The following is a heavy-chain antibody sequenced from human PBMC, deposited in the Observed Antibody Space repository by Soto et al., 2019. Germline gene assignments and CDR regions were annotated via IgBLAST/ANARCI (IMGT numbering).Heavy chain of an antibody. CDR1: ESTVSRDW. Sequence: EVHLVESGGGLVQTGGSLRLSCAIFESTVSRDWMNWVRQAPGKGLEWAAHINQDGSEKDYVDSVKGRFTISRDNAKKSLYLQMNSLRPADTAMYYCSGGGGDAFWGQGTLVTVSS. CDR3: SGGGGDAF. J-gene: IGHJ4*02. V-gene: IGHV3-7*04. CDR2: INQDGSEK. D-gene: IGHD3-16*01.